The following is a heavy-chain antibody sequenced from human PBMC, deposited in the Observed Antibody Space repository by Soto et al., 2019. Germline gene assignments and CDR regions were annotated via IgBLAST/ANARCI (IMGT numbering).Heavy chain of an antibody. Sequence: QLQLQESGPGLVKPSETLSLTCTVSTDSSSFTHSYWGWIRQPPGKGLQWIASSSYNGGTFYNPSLKGRVLISFDTSKTQSSLQATSVTAADTAVYCCARHRIEVVWRGFDFWGQGSPVTISS. CDR3: ARHRIEVVWRGFDF. J-gene: IGHJ4*02. CDR1: TDSSSFTHSY. D-gene: IGHD3-10*01. V-gene: IGHV4-39*01. CDR2: SSYNGGT.